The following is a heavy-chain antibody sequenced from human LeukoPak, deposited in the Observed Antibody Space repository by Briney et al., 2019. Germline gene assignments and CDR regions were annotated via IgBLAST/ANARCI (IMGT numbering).Heavy chain of an antibody. J-gene: IGHJ5*02. CDR3: ARQPGAGWFDP. CDR1: GYSFTSSW. V-gene: IGHV5-51*01. Sequence: GESLKFSCQASGYSFTSSWIGWARQMPGKGLEWMAIINPGDSGTRYSPSFQGQVTISADRSISTVYLQWGSLKASDTAMYYCARQPGAGWFDPWGQGTLVTVSS. CDR2: INPGDSGT. D-gene: IGHD3-10*01.